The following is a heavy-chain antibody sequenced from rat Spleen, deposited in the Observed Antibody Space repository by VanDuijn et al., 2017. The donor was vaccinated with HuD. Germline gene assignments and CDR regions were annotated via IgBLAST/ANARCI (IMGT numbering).Heavy chain of an antibody. CDR1: GFTFSNYY. Sequence: EVQLVESGGGLVQPGRSMKLSCAASGFTFSNYYMAWVRQAPTKGLEWVASMSYEGRSTYHGDSVKGRLTISRDNAKSTLYLQMNSLRSEDTATYYCARLTTMGIDYSDYWGQGVMVTVSS. CDR2: MSYEGRST. D-gene: IGHD1-7*01. V-gene: IGHV5-22*01. J-gene: IGHJ2*01. CDR3: ARLTTMGIDYSDY.